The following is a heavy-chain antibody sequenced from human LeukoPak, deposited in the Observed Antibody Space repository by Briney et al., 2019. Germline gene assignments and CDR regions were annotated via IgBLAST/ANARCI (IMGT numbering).Heavy chain of an antibody. D-gene: IGHD5-24*01. CDR1: GFTFSSYS. J-gene: IGHJ3*02. CDR3: ARVGDGYNYGDLYAFDI. V-gene: IGHV3-21*05. CDR2: ISSSSSYI. Sequence: GGSLRLSCAASGFTFSSYSMNWVRQAPGKGLEWVSFISSSSSYIYYADSVRGRFTISRDNAKNSLYLQMNSLRAEDTAVYYCARVGDGYNYGDLYAFDIWGQGTMVTVSS.